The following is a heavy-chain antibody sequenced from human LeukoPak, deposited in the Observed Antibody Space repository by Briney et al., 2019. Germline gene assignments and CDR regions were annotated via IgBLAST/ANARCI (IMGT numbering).Heavy chain of an antibody. Sequence: PSETLSLPSGVYGGAFSGYYYSWVRPPPPEGLEWIGGINHSGYTNYNPSLKSRVTISVDTSKNHFSLKLGSVTAADTAVYYCASGERVVTAIPGYYFDYWGQGTLVTVSS. CDR3: ASGERVVTAIPGYYFDY. V-gene: IGHV4-34*01. CDR2: INHSGYT. CDR1: GGAFSGYY. J-gene: IGHJ4*02. D-gene: IGHD2-21*02.